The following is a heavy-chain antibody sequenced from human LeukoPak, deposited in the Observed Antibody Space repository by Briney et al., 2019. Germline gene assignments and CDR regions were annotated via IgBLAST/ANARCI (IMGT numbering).Heavy chain of an antibody. CDR2: INHSGST. CDR1: GGSISSSSYY. CDR3: ARSNRRGCYRY. D-gene: IGHD2-2*02. J-gene: IGHJ4*02. V-gene: IGHV4-39*07. Sequence: SETLSLTCTVSGGSISSSSYYWGWIRQPPGTGLEWIGEINHSGSTNYNPSLKSRVTISVDTSKNQFSLKLSSVTAADTAVYYCARSNRRGCYRYWGQGTLVTVSS.